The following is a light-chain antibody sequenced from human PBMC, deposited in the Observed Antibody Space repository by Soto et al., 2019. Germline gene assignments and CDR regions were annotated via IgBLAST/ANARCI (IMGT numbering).Light chain of an antibody. V-gene: IGKV1-6*01. CDR2: GAS. CDR1: QDIRND. Sequence: AIQMTQSPSSLSASVGDSVTITCRASQDIRNDLGWFQQKPGKAPNLLIYGASSVHRVVPSRFSGSGSGSDFTLTISSLQSEDFATYYCLQTYNYPPTFGGGTKVDSK. CDR3: LQTYNYPPT. J-gene: IGKJ4*01.